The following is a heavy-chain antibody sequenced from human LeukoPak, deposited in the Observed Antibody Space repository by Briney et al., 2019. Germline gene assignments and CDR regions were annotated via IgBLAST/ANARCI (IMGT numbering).Heavy chain of an antibody. J-gene: IGHJ5*02. CDR2: IYYSGST. V-gene: IGHV4-39*01. CDR3: ARQSRVTIFGVVTSVPWFDP. D-gene: IGHD3-3*01. Sequence: SETLSLTCTVSGGSISSSSYYWGWIRQPPGKGLEWIGSIYYSGSTYYNPSLKSRVTISVDTSKNQFSLKLSSVTAADTAVYYCARQSRVTIFGVVTSVPWFDPWGQGTLVTVSS. CDR1: GGSISSSSYY.